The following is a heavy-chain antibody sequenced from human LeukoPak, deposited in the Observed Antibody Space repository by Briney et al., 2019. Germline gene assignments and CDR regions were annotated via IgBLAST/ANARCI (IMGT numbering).Heavy chain of an antibody. V-gene: IGHV4-59*08. CDR3: ARLKDYDFWSTYYYGMDV. Sequence: PSETLSLTCAVYGGSFSGYYWSWIRQPPGKGLEWIGYIYYSGSTNYNPSLKSRVTISVDTSKNQFSLKLSSVTAADTAVYYCARLKDYDFWSTYYYGMDVWGQGTTVTVSS. D-gene: IGHD3-3*01. CDR1: GGSFSGYY. J-gene: IGHJ6*02. CDR2: IYYSGST.